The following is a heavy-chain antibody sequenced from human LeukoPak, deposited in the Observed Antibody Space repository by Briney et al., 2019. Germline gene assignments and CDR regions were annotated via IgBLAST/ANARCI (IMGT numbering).Heavy chain of an antibody. D-gene: IGHD1-14*01. V-gene: IGHV4-4*02. J-gene: IGHJ4*02. CDR2: ISHSGST. Sequence: AETLSLTCAVSGGSISSNNWWSWVRQPPGKGLEWIGEISHSGSTGYNPSLKSRVTISVDKSKNHFSLKLSSVTAADTAVYYCARNKVGETTFDYWGQGTLVTVSS. CDR3: ARNKVGETTFDY. CDR1: GGSISSNNW.